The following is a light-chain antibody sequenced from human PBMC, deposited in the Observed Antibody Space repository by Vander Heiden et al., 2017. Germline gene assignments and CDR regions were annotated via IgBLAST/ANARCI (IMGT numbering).Light chain of an antibody. CDR1: SSNIGAGYD. Sequence: QSVLTPPPSVSGPPGQRATISCTGSSSNIGAGYDVHWYQQLPGTAPKLLIYGNSNRPSGVPDRFFGSKSGNSASLAITGLQAEEEADYYCQSYDSSLSVVFGGGTKLTVL. CDR3: QSYDSSLSVV. CDR2: GNS. V-gene: IGLV1-40*01. J-gene: IGLJ2*01.